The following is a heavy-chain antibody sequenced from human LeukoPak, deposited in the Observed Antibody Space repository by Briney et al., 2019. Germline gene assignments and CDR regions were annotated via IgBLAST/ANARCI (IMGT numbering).Heavy chain of an antibody. J-gene: IGHJ4*02. Sequence: GGSLRLSCGASGFTFSSYAMSWVRQAPGKGLEWVSAISGSGGSTYYADSVKGRFTISRDNSKNTLYLQMNSLRAEDTAVYYCAKVIPMYYYGSGTLRGVFYYWGQGTLVTVSS. CDR3: AKVIPMYYYGSGTLRGVFYY. V-gene: IGHV3-23*01. D-gene: IGHD3-10*01. CDR2: ISGSGGST. CDR1: GFTFSSYA.